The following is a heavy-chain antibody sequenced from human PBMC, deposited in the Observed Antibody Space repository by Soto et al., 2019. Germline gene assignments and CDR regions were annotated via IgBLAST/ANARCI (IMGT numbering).Heavy chain of an antibody. CDR1: GGSISSYY. CDR3: ARVDSSGYYGLDY. D-gene: IGHD3-22*01. V-gene: IGHV4-59*01. Sequence: SETLSLTCTVSGGSISSYYWSWIRQPPGKGLEWIGYIYYSGSTNYNPSLKSRVTISVDTSKNQFSLKLSSVTAADTAVYYCARVDSSGYYGLDYWGQGTLVTVSS. CDR2: IYYSGST. J-gene: IGHJ4*02.